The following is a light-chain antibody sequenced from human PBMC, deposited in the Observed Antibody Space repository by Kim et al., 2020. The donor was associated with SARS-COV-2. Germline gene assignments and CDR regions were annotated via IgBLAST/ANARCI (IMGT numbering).Light chain of an antibody. CDR3: NSRDNNNNHVL. CDR2: GKN. J-gene: IGLJ2*01. CDR1: SLRTSY. Sequence: SSELTQDPAVSVALGQTVRITCQGDSLRTSYATWYQQKAGQAPVLVIYGKNSRPSGFPDRFSGSTSGNTASLNITGARAEDEADYYCNSRDNNNNHVLFAGGTQLTVL. V-gene: IGLV3-19*01.